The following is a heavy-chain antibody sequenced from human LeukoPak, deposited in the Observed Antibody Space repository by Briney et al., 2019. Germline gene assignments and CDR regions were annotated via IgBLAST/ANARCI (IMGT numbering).Heavy chain of an antibody. J-gene: IGHJ4*02. Sequence: GGSLRLSCAASGLTVSSNYMSWVRQAPGKGLEWVSVIYSGGSTYYADSVKGRFTISRDNSKNTLYLQMNSLRAEDTAVYYCARIDDSSGYEYDYWGQGTLVTVSS. CDR3: ARIDDSSGYEYDY. CDR1: GLTVSSNY. D-gene: IGHD3-22*01. CDR2: IYSGGST. V-gene: IGHV3-53*01.